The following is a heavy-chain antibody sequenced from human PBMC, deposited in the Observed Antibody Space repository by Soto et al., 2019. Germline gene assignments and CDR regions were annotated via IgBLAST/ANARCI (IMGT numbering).Heavy chain of an antibody. Sequence: GGAPRLSCAAPGFTLSDYLMNLIRQAPGKGLEWVANIRPDGNQKLYVDSVRGRFTISRDNAKNSLYLQMNSLRAEDTAVYYCAREHETFDYWGQGALVTVS. J-gene: IGHJ4*02. CDR1: GFTLSDYL. V-gene: IGHV3-7*05. CDR3: AREHETFDY. CDR2: IRPDGNQK.